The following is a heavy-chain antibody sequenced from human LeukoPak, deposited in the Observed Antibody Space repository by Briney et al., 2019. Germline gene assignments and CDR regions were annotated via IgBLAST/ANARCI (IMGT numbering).Heavy chain of an antibody. V-gene: IGHV3-48*03. D-gene: IGHD3-10*01. CDR2: ISSSGSTI. Sequence: PGGSLRLSCAASGFTFSSYEMTWVRQAPGKGLEWVSYISSSGSTIYYADSLKGRFTISRDNAKNSMYLQMNSLRAEDTAVYYCARSAHSGLFDYWSQGTLVTVSS. J-gene: IGHJ4*02. CDR1: GFTFSSYE. CDR3: ARSAHSGLFDY.